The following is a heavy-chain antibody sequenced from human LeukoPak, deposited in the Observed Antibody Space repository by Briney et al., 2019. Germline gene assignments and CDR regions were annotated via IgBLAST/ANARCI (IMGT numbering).Heavy chain of an antibody. Sequence: PGGSLRLSCAASGFTVSSNYMSWVRQAPGKGLEWVSVIFSGGSTYYSDSVKGRFTISRDNSKNTLYLQMNSLRDEDTAVYYCARQGYSSGWYIDYWGQGTLVTVSS. D-gene: IGHD6-19*01. CDR2: IFSGGST. V-gene: IGHV3-66*04. CDR3: ARQGYSSGWYIDY. CDR1: GFTVSSNY. J-gene: IGHJ4*02.